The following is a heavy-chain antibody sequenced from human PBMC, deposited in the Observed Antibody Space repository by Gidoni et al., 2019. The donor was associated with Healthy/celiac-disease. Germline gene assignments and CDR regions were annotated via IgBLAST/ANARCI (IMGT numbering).Heavy chain of an antibody. CDR2: ISGSGGST. J-gene: IGHJ4*02. CDR1: GFTFSSYA. V-gene: IGHV3-23*01. D-gene: IGHD2-21*02. Sequence: EVQLLESGGGLVQPGGSLRISCAASGFTFSSYALSWVRQAPGKGLEWVSAISGSGGSTYYADSVKGRFTISRDNSKNTLYLQMNSLRAEDTAVYYCAKYPIVVVTAYFDYWGQGTLVTVSS. CDR3: AKYPIVVVTAYFDY.